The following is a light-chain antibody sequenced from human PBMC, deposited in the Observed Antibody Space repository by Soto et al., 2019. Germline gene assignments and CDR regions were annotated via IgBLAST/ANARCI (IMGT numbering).Light chain of an antibody. J-gene: IGKJ1*01. V-gene: IGKV3-11*01. CDR3: QQRSNWRT. CDR1: QSVSSY. Sequence: EIVLTQSPATLSLSPGERATLSCRASQSVSSYLAWYQQKPGQAPRLLIYDASNRATGIPARFSGSGSGTDFTLTISSLEPEDFAVYYCQQRSNWRTLGQGTKVDIK. CDR2: DAS.